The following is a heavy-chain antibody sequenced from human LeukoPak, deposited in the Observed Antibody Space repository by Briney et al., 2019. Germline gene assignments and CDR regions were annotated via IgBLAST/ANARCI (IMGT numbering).Heavy chain of an antibody. D-gene: IGHD6-6*01. CDR1: GYTFTGYY. J-gene: IGHJ4*02. V-gene: IGHV1-2*02. Sequence: ASVKLSCKASGYTFTGYYMHWVRQAPGQGLGWMGWINPKSGGTNYAQKFPGRVTMTRETSISTAYMKLSRLRSDDTAVYHCARENQYSSSFDYWGQGTLVTVSS. CDR3: ARENQYSSSFDY. CDR2: INPKSGGT.